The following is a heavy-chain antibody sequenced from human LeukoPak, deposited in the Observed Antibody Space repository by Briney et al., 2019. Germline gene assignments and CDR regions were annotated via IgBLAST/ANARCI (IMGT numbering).Heavy chain of an antibody. D-gene: IGHD3-9*01. J-gene: IGHJ4*02. CDR1: GFTFKSYA. V-gene: IGHV3-23*01. CDR3: AKAEGYDILTGLDY. Sequence: GGSLRLSCAASGFTFKSYAMSWVRQAPGKGLEWVSGISGSGDSTYYADSVKGRSTISRDNSKNTLYLQMNSLRTEDTAVYYCAKAEGYDILTGLDYWGQGTLVTVSS. CDR2: ISGSGDST.